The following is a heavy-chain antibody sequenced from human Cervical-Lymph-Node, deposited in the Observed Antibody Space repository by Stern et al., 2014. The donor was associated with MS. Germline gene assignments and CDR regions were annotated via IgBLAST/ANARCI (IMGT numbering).Heavy chain of an antibody. CDR3: TTGGHIIGDPPTGADALEI. CDR1: GFTFRDAW. CDR2: IKSNAPGGTT. J-gene: IGHJ3*02. Sequence: EVQLVESGGGLIKPGESLRLSCAASGFTFRDAWMNWVRQAPGKGLEWVGLIKSNAPGGTTDYAAPMRGRFAISRDDSKKMVYLQVTSLKIEDTGVYYCTTGGHIIGDPPTGADALEIWGRGTMVTASS. D-gene: IGHD7-27*01. V-gene: IGHV3-15*01.